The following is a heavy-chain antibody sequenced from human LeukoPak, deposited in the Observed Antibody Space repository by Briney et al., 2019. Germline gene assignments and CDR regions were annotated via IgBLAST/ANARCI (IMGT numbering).Heavy chain of an antibody. Sequence: SETLSLTCAVYGGSFSGYYWSWIRQPPGKGLEWIGEINHSGSTNYNPSLKSRVTISVDTSKNQFSLKLSSVTAADTAVYYCARGPRDYYDSSGYSHDYFDYWGQGTLVTVSS. V-gene: IGHV4-34*01. D-gene: IGHD3-22*01. CDR3: ARGPRDYYDSSGYSHDYFDY. CDR2: INHSGST. J-gene: IGHJ4*02. CDR1: GGSFSGYY.